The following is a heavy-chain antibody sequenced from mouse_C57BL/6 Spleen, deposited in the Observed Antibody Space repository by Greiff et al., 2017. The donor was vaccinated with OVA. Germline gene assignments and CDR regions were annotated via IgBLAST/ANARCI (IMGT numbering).Heavy chain of an antibody. D-gene: IGHD4-1*01. Sequence: VKLVESGAELVKPGASVKISCKASGYAFSSYWMNWVKQRPGKGLEWIGQIYPGDGDTNYNGKFKGKATLTADKSSSTAYMQLSSLTSEDSAVYFCARSEDWDAGGFAYWGQGTLVTVSA. CDR3: ARSEDWDAGGFAY. J-gene: IGHJ3*01. CDR2: IYPGDGDT. V-gene: IGHV1-80*01. CDR1: GYAFSSYW.